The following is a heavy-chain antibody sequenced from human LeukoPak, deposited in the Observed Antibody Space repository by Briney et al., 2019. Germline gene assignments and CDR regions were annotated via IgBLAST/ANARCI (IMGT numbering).Heavy chain of an antibody. V-gene: IGHV4-59*01. J-gene: IGHJ3*02. D-gene: IGHD5-18*01. CDR2: IYYTRST. Sequence: SETLSLTCTVSGGSISSYYWSWIRQPPGKGLEWIGYIYYTRSTHYNPSLKSRVTISVETSKNQFSLKLSSVTAADTAVYYCATTGYRGFDIWGQGTMVTVSS. CDR3: ATTGYRGFDI. CDR1: GGSISSYY.